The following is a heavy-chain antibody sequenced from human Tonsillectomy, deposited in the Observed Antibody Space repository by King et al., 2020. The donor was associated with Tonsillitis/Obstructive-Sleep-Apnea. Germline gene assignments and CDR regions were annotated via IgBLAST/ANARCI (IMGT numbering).Heavy chain of an antibody. V-gene: IGHV3-21*01. CDR3: ASEGQFGNIGGDAFDI. CDR2: ISSSSNYI. J-gene: IGHJ3*02. Sequence: VQLVESGGGLVKPGGSLRLSCAASGFTFSSYRMNWVRQAPGKGLEWVSPISSSSNYIYYADSLKGRFTISRDNAKNSLYLQMNSLRAEDTAVYYCASEGQFGNIGGDAFDIWGQGTMVTVSS. CDR1: GFTFSSYR. D-gene: IGHD2/OR15-2a*01.